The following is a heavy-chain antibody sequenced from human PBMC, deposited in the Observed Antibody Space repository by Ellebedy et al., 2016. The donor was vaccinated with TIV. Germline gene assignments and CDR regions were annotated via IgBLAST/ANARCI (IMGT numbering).Heavy chain of an antibody. CDR2: IKQDGSEK. V-gene: IGHV3-7*01. CDR1: GFTFSRNW. D-gene: IGHD2-15*01. Sequence: GESLKISCEASGFTFSRNWISWFRLAPGKGLEWVANIKQDGSEKYYVDSVKGRFTISRDNAKNSVYLQLSSLGAEDTAVYYCSRGGGCGGGTCYYPDFWGQGTLVTVSS. CDR3: SRGGGCGGGTCYYPDF. J-gene: IGHJ4*02.